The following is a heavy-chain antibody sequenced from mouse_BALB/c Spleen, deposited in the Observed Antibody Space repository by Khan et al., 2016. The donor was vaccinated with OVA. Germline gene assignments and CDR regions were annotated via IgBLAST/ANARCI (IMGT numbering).Heavy chain of an antibody. V-gene: IGHV1S135*01. J-gene: IGHJ2*01. D-gene: IGHD1-1*01. CDR2: IDPYNGGT. Sequence: VQLQQSGPELVKPGASVKVSYKASGYSFTDYNMFWVKQSHGKSLEWIGYIDPYNGGTSYNQKFKGKATLTVDKSSSTAFMHLSSLTSEDSAVFYCARTDYYGSSYYFDYWGQGTTLTVSS. CDR3: ARTDYYGSSYYFDY. CDR1: GYSFTDYN.